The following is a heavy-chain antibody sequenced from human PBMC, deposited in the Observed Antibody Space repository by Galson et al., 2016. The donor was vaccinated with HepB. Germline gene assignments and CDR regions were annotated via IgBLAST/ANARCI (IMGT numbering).Heavy chain of an antibody. Sequence: SLRLSCAASGFDFSDYYMSWIRKAPGKGLEWVSYISSSAKTILYADSVEGRFTISRDNAKKSVSLQMNSLRVEDTAMYYCARGQWGPAALYYFDYWDKGTLLTVSS. J-gene: IGHJ4*02. CDR2: ISSSAKTI. V-gene: IGHV3-11*01. D-gene: IGHD6-19*01. CDR3: ARGQWGPAALYYFDY. CDR1: GFDFSDYY.